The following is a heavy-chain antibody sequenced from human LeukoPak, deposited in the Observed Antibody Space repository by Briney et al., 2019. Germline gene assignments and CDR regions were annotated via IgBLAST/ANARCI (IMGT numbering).Heavy chain of an antibody. V-gene: IGHV4-59*08. J-gene: IGHJ4*02. CDR2: IYYSGST. CDR1: GGSISSYY. CDR3: ARGYGSGSYYTY. Sequence: PSETLSLTCTVSGGSISSYYWSWIRQPPGKGLEWIGYIYYSGSTNYNPSLKSRVTISVDTSQNQFSLKLSSVTAADTAVYYCARGYGSGSYYTYWGQGTLVTVSS. D-gene: IGHD3-10*01.